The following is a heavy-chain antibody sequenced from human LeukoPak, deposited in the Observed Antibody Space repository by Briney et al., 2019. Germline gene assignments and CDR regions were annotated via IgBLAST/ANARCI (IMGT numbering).Heavy chain of an antibody. J-gene: IGHJ4*02. CDR3: ARSPRGSYFDY. CDR2: ISGSGGST. Sequence: GGSLRLSCAASGFTFSSYAMSWVRQAPGKGLEWVSAISGSGGSTYYADSVKGRFTISRDNSKNTLYVQMNSLRAEDTAVYYCARSPRGSYFDYWGQGTLVTVSS. CDR1: GFTFSSYA. D-gene: IGHD1-26*01. V-gene: IGHV3-23*01.